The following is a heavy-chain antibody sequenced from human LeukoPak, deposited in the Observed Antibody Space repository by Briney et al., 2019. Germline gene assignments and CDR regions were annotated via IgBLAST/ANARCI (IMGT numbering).Heavy chain of an antibody. V-gene: IGHV3-30*02. D-gene: IGHD3-22*01. J-gene: IGHJ4*02. CDR3: AKDKDSSGYNWGEDC. CDR1: GFTFRSYS. Sequence: PGGSLRLSCVASGFTFRSYSMHWVRQAPDKGLEWVAFIRYDEVTKYYADSVKGRFTISRDNSKTTLYLQMNSLRTEDTAVYYCAKDKDSSGYNWGEDCWGQGTLVTVSS. CDR2: IRYDEVTK.